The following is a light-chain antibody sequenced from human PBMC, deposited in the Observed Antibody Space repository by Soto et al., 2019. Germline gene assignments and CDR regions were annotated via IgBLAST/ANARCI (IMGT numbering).Light chain of an antibody. CDR3: QHYSTVWA. V-gene: IGKV1-5*01. CDR2: DAS. CDR1: QSISRG. J-gene: IGKJ1*01. Sequence: DIQMTQSPSTLSSNVGDRVTITCRASQSISRGLAWYQQKPGKAPNVLIYDASTLESGVPSRFSGSGSGTEFTLTISSLQPEDFATYYCQHYSTVWAFGQGTKVDI.